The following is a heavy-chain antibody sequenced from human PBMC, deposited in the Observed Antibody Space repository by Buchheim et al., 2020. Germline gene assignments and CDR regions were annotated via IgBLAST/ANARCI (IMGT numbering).Heavy chain of an antibody. CDR1: AGTFETYA. D-gene: IGHD1-26*01. Sequence: QVQLVQSGAEVKKPGSSVKVSCKASAGTFETYAITWVRQAPGQGLEWVGGIIPVLGTTDYAQKFHGRLTIIADDSTSTVYMELTSLRSEDTAVYYCATDLGGGHFDYWGQGTL. J-gene: IGHJ4*02. CDR3: ATDLGGGHFDY. CDR2: IIPVLGTT. V-gene: IGHV1-69*01.